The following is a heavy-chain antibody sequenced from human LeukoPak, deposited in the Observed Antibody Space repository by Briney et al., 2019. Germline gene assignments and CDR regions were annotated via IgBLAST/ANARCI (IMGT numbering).Heavy chain of an antibody. J-gene: IGHJ5*02. CDR3: ARERGLWFGENGFDP. Sequence: SETLSPTCTVSGGSISSYYWSWIRQPAGKGLEWIGRIYTSGSTNYNPSLKSRVTMSVDTSKNQFSLKLSSVTPADTAVYYCARERGLWFGENGFDPWGQGTLVTVSS. CDR1: GGSISSYY. D-gene: IGHD3-10*01. V-gene: IGHV4-4*07. CDR2: IYTSGST.